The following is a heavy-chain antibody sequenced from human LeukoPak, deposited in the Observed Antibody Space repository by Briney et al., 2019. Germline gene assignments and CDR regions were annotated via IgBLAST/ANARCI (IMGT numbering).Heavy chain of an antibody. CDR1: GFSVSSNY. CDR3: ARDRRYDILTGFSNFFDY. CDR2: IYSGGRT. J-gene: IGHJ4*02. D-gene: IGHD3-9*01. Sequence: GGSLRLSCAASGFSVSSNYMSWVRQAPGKGLEWVSVIYSGGRTNYADSVKGRFTISRDNSKNTLYLQMNSLRGEDTAVYYCARDRRYDILTGFSNFFDYWGQGTLVTVSS. V-gene: IGHV3-66*02.